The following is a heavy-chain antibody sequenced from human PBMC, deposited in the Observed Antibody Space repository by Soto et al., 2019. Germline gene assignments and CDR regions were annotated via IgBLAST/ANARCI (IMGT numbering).Heavy chain of an antibody. CDR1: GDSVSSPYY. CDR2: VFHTGTT. V-gene: IGHV4-4*02. Sequence: QVQLQESGPGLVKPSGTLSLTCAVSGDSVSSPYYWCWVRQPPGKGLEWIGEVFHTGTTSYNPSLSSRVTISMDKSITQFSLDLSSVTAADTAVYYCARSAGWYAIHAWGPGTLVIVSS. CDR3: ARSAGWYAIHA. D-gene: IGHD6-19*01. J-gene: IGHJ5*02.